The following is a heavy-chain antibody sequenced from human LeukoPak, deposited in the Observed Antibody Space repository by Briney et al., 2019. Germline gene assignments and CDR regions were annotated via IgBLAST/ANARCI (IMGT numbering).Heavy chain of an antibody. D-gene: IGHD6-13*01. CDR3: AKSGNSSPRLGVDY. V-gene: IGHV3-23*01. J-gene: IGHJ4*02. Sequence: GGSLRLSCAASGFTFSSYWMSWVRQAPGKGLEWVSAISGSGGSTYYADSVKGRFTISRDNSKNTLYLQMNSLRAEDTAVYYCAKSGNSSPRLGVDYWGQGTLVTVSS. CDR2: ISGSGGST. CDR1: GFTFSSYW.